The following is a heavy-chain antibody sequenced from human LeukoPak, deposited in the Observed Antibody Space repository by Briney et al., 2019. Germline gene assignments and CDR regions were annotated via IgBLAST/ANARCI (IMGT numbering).Heavy chain of an antibody. CDR3: ARSGVGIYPGPGGWFDP. J-gene: IGHJ5*02. V-gene: IGHV4-39*07. CDR1: GGSISSSSYY. D-gene: IGHD6-13*01. Sequence: SETLSLTCTVSGGSISSSSYYWGWIRQPPGKGLEWIGSMYYSGSTYYNPSLKSRVTISVDTSKNQFSLKLSSVTAADTAVYYCARSGVGIYPGPGGWFDPWGQGTLVTVSS. CDR2: MYYSGST.